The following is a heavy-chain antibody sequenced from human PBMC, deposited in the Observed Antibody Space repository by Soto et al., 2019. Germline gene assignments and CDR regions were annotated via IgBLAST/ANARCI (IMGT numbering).Heavy chain of an antibody. D-gene: IGHD2-2*01. J-gene: IGHJ4*02. V-gene: IGHV3-30*04. CDR2: ITYDGSNK. CDR1: GFTFSSYA. CDR3: AKDGCSSTSCYECFCYFDY. Sequence: GGSLRLSCAASGFTFSSYAMSWVRQAPGKGLEWVAVITYDGSNKYYADSVKGRFTISRDNSKNTLYLQMNSLRAEDTAVYYCAKDGCSSTSCYECFCYFDYWGQGTLVTVSS.